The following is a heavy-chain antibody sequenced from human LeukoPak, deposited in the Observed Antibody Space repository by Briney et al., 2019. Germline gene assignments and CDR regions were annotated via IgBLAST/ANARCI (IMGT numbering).Heavy chain of an antibody. CDR1: GFTFSSYS. CDR3: ARVRRAVAGKYYYYYYYMDV. D-gene: IGHD6-19*01. CDR2: ISSGSSYI. J-gene: IGHJ6*03. Sequence: GGSLRLSCAASGFTFSSYSMNWVRQAPGKGLEWVSSISSGSSYIYYADSVKGRFTISRDNAKNSLYLQMNSLRAEDTAAYYCARVRRAVAGKYYYYYYYMDVWGKGTTVTISS. V-gene: IGHV3-21*01.